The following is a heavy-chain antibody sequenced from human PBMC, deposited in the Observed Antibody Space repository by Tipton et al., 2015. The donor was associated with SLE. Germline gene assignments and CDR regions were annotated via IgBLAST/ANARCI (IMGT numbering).Heavy chain of an antibody. Sequence: TLSLTCAVYGGSFSGYYWSWIRQPPGKGLEWIGEINHSGSTNYNPSLKSRVTISVDTSKNQFSLKLSSVTAADTAVYYCARGPPSTHFDYWGQGTLVTVSS. CDR3: ARGPPSTHFDY. V-gene: IGHV4-34*01. CDR1: GGSFSGYY. J-gene: IGHJ4*02. CDR2: INHSGST. D-gene: IGHD2/OR15-2a*01.